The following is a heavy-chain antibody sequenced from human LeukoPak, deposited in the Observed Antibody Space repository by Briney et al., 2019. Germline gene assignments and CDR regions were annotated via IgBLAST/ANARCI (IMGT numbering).Heavy chain of an antibody. CDR3: AKDRDYRLKSYFDY. J-gene: IGHJ4*02. CDR2: INPNSGGT. Sequence: ASVKVSCKASGYTFTGYYMHWVRQAPGQGLEWMGWINPNSGGTNYAQKFQGRVTMTRDTSISTAYMELSRLRSDDTAVYYCAKDRDYRLKSYFDYWGQGTLVTVSS. D-gene: IGHD4-11*01. CDR1: GYTFTGYY. V-gene: IGHV1-2*02.